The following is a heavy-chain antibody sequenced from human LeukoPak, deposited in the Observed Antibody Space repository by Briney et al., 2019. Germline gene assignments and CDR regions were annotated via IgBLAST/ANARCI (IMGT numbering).Heavy chain of an antibody. V-gene: IGHV4-30-4*01. CDR2: IYYSGGT. CDR1: VGSISSGDYS. J-gene: IGHJ4*02. CDR3: ARGGGNYYDSSGSFRFDY. Sequence: SSETLSLTCTVSVGSISSGDYSWSWIRQPPGKGLEWIGYIYYSGGTYYNPSPKSRVTLSVDTSKNQFSLKLSSVTAADTAVYFCARGGGNYYDSSGSFRFDYWGQGTLVTVSS. D-gene: IGHD3-22*01.